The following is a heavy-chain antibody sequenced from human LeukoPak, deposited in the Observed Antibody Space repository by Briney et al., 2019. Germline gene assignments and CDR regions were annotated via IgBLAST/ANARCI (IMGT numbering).Heavy chain of an antibody. J-gene: IGHJ4*02. CDR2: IIPILGIA. CDR1: GGTFSSYA. CDR3: AKHRTTRDTVLSSSGSYY. V-gene: IGHV1-69*04. D-gene: IGHD6-19*01. Sequence: GASVKVSCKASGGTFSSYAISWVRQAPGQGLEWMGRIIPILGIANYAQKFQGRVTITADKSTSTAYMELSSLRSEDTAVYYCAKHRTTRDTVLSSSGSYYWGQGTLVTVSS.